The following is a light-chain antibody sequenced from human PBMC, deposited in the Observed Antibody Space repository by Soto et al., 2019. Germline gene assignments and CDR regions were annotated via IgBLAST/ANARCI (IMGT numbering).Light chain of an antibody. CDR1: QTISSW. CDR3: QHYNSYRA. CDR2: KAS. V-gene: IGKV1-5*03. J-gene: IGKJ1*01. Sequence: TPCGSLGDRVTITCRASQTISSWLAWYQQKPGKAPKLLIYKASSLESGVPSRFIGSGFGTEFTLTIRSLKPDDFATYDCQHYNSYRAFCQGTKVDIK.